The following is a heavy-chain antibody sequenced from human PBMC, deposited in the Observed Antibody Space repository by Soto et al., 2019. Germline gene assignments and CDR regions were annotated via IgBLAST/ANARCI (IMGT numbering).Heavy chain of an antibody. V-gene: IGHV4-39*01. CDR1: GGSITSGDYY. Sequence: QLQLRQSGPGLVKPPETLSLTCSVSGGSITSGDYYWGWIRQSPGKGLEWIGSIFYDGSPYYNASLQSRLTLSVDTSRNQFSLKLSSATAADTAVYYCVRTVGSSWFFDLWGRGTLITVSS. CDR2: IFYDGSP. CDR3: VRTVGSSWFFDL. D-gene: IGHD3-10*01. J-gene: IGHJ2*01.